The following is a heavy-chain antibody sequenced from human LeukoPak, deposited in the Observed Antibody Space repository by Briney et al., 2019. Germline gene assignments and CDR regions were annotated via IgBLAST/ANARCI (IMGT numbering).Heavy chain of an antibody. CDR2: IIPIFGTA. V-gene: IGHV1-69*13. CDR3: ATNTDYGGNIIIDY. Sequence: ASVKVSCKASGGTFRSYAISWVRQAPGQGLEWMGGIIPIFGTANYAQKFQGRVTITADESTSTAYMELSSLRSEDTAVYYCATNTDYGGNIIIDYWGQGTLVTVSS. J-gene: IGHJ4*02. D-gene: IGHD4-23*01. CDR1: GGTFRSYA.